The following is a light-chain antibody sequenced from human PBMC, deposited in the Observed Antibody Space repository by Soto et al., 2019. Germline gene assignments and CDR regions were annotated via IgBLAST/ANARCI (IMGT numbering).Light chain of an antibody. J-gene: IGKJ1*01. CDR2: GAT. CDR3: QQYGSSRWP. Sequence: EIVLTQSPGTLSLSPGERATLSCGASQSVSSNYLAWYQLKPGQSPRVLIYGATSRATGIPDRFSGSGSGSDFTLTISRLEPEDFAVYYCQQYGSSRWPFGQGTKVDIK. CDR1: QSVSSNY. V-gene: IGKV3-20*01.